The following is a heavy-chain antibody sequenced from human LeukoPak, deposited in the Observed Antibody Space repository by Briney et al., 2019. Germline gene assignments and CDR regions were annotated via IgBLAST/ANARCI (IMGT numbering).Heavy chain of an antibody. V-gene: IGHV3-20*04. D-gene: IGHD6-6*01. Sequence: GGSLRLSCAASGFTFDDYGMSWVRQAPGKGLEWVSGINWNGGSTGYADSVKGRFTISRDNAKNSLYLQMNSLRTEDTALYYCAKDLIIAARTTGDYWGQGTLVTVSS. CDR1: GFTFDDYG. CDR3: AKDLIIAARTTGDY. J-gene: IGHJ4*02. CDR2: INWNGGST.